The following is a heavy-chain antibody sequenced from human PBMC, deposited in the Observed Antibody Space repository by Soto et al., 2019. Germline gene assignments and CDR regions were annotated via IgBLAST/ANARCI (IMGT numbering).Heavy chain of an antibody. CDR3: ATDHITMVRGVRNDNWFDP. Sequence: GASVKVSCKVSGYTLTELSMHWVRQAHGKGLEWMGGFDPEDGETIYAQKLQGRVTMTEDTSTDTAYMELSSLRSEDTAVYYCATDHITMVRGVRNDNWFDPWGQGTLVTVSS. CDR1: GYTLTELS. J-gene: IGHJ5*02. D-gene: IGHD3-10*01. CDR2: FDPEDGET. V-gene: IGHV1-24*01.